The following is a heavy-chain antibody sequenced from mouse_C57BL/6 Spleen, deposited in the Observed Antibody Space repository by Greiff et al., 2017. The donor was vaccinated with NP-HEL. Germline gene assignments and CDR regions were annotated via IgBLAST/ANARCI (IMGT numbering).Heavy chain of an antibody. CDR1: GFTFSSYA. CDR3: ARDLVYHGMDY. D-gene: IGHD6-2*01. Sequence: EVQRVESGGGLVKPGGSLKLSCAASGFTFSSYAMSWVRQTPEKRLEWVATISDGGSYTYYPDNVKGRFTISRDNAKNNLYLQMSHLKSEDTAMYYCARDLVYHGMDYWGQGTSVTVSS. J-gene: IGHJ4*01. V-gene: IGHV5-4*01. CDR2: ISDGGSYT.